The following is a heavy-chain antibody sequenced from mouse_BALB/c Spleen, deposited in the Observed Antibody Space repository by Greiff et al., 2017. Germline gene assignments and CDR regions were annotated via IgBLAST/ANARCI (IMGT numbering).Heavy chain of an antibody. CDR3: ARETGKPRCAY. J-gene: IGHJ3*01. D-gene: IGHD2-1*01. CDR1: GYTFTSYW. V-gene: IGHV1-7*01. CDR2: INPSTGYT. Sequence: VQLQQSGAELAKPGASVKMSCKASGYTFTSYWMHWVKQRPGQGLEWIGYINPSTGYTEYNQKFKDKATLTADKSSSTAYMQLSSLTSEDSAVYYCARETGKPRCAYWGQGTLVTVSA.